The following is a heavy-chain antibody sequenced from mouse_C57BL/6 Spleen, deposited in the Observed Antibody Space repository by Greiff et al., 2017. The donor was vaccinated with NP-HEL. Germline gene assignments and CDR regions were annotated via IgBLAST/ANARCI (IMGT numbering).Heavy chain of an antibody. CDR2: IHPNSGST. D-gene: IGHD1-1*01. V-gene: IGHV1-64*01. J-gene: IGHJ4*01. Sequence: QVQLQQPGAELVKPGASVKLSCKASGYTFTSYWMHWVKQRPGQGLEWIGMIHPNSGSTNYNEKFKSKATLTVDKSSSTAYMQLSSLTSDDSTVYYCARRITTVPIYSAMDYWGQGTSVTVSS. CDR1: GYTFTSYW. CDR3: ARRITTVPIYSAMDY.